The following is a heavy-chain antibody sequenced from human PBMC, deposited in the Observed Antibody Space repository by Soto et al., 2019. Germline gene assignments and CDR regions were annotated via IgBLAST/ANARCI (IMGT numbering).Heavy chain of an antibody. D-gene: IGHD2-21*01. V-gene: IGHV3-74*01. CDR3: ARLTAYYFDY. J-gene: IGHJ4*02. CDR1: GFTFSDYW. CDR2: IKSDGSST. Sequence: EVQLVESGGGLVQPGGSLRLSCAASGFTFSDYWMHWVRQAPGEGLVWVSRIKSDGSSTSYADSVKGRFIISRDNAKNTLYLHMNSLRADDTAVYYCARLTAYYFDYWGLGTMVTVSS.